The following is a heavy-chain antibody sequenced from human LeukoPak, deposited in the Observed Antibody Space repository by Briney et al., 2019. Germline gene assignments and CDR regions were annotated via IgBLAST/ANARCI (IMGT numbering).Heavy chain of an antibody. CDR2: IYPGDSDT. D-gene: IGHD5-24*01. Sequence: GDSLKISCKGSGYSFTTYWIGWVRQMPGRGREWMGIIYPGDSDTRYSPSFQGQVTISADKSITTAYLQWSSLKASDTAMYYCARSDGSNYFDYWGQGTLVTVSS. J-gene: IGHJ4*02. CDR1: GYSFTTYW. CDR3: ARSDGSNYFDY. V-gene: IGHV5-51*01.